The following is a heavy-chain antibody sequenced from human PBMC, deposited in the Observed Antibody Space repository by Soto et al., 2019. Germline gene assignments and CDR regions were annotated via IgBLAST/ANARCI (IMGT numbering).Heavy chain of an antibody. CDR3: AREYKPGVAAPNQQSRGFWGP. CDR1: GYRFTNYW. Sequence: PGESLKISCKGSGYRFTNYWIAWVRQMPGKGLEWMGIIYPGDSDTRYSPSFQGQVTISADKSINTAYLQWSGLKASDIAMYYCAREYKPGVAAPNQQSRGFWGPWGQGTLVTVSS. V-gene: IGHV5-51*01. D-gene: IGHD6-6*01. J-gene: IGHJ4*02. CDR2: IYPGDSDT.